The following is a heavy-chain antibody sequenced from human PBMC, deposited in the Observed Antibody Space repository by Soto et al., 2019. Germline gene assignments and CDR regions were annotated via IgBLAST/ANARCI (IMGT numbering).Heavy chain of an antibody. Sequence: GGSLRLSCAASGFTFGSYAMSWVRQAPGKGLEWVSAISGSGGSTYYADSVKGRFTISRDNSKNTLYLQMNSLRAEDTAVYYCAKDLEHDYIWGSYRPQAFDIWGQGTMVTVPS. CDR3: AKDLEHDYIWGSYRPQAFDI. V-gene: IGHV3-23*01. CDR2: ISGSGGST. J-gene: IGHJ3*02. D-gene: IGHD3-16*02. CDR1: GFTFGSYA.